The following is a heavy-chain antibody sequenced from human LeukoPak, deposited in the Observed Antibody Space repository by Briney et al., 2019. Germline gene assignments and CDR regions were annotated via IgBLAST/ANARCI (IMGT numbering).Heavy chain of an antibody. V-gene: IGHV4-30-4*08. Sequence: SETLSLTCTVSGGSISSGDYYWSWIRQPPGKGLECIGYIYYSGSTYYNPSLKSRVTISVDTSKNQFSLKLSSVTAADTAVYYCARAPGGIYCSSTSCYDLRWFDPWGQGTLVTVSS. CDR1: GGSISSGDYY. CDR2: IYYSGST. J-gene: IGHJ5*02. D-gene: IGHD2-2*01. CDR3: ARAPGGIYCSSTSCYDLRWFDP.